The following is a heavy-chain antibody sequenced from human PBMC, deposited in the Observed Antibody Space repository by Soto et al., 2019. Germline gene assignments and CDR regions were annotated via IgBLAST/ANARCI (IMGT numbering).Heavy chain of an antibody. D-gene: IGHD3-3*01. CDR3: ARGGGVGVAGSAAFDM. CDR1: GYPVTAYY. Sequence: QLHLVQSGAVVKKPGASVTVSCSASGYPVTAYYMHWVRQAPGRGLEWMGGINPATGAAKYTQTFQGKVNLTRGTSTSTVLMELSGLTSEDTAVFFWARGGGVGVAGSAAFDMWGQGTLVTVSS. V-gene: IGHV1-2*02. CDR2: INPATGAA. J-gene: IGHJ3*02.